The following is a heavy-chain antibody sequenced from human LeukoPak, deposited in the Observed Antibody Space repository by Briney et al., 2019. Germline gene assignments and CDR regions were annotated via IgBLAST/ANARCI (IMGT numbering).Heavy chain of an antibody. J-gene: IGHJ3*02. CDR3: ARGEWPAAIEGAFDI. Sequence: SQTLSLTCTVSGGSISSGGYYWSWIRQHPGKGLEWIGYIYYSGSTYYNPSLKSRVTISVDTSKNQFSLKLSSVTAADTAVYYCARGEWPAAIEGAFDIWGQGTMVTVSS. CDR1: GGSISSGGYY. D-gene: IGHD2-2*02. V-gene: IGHV4-31*03. CDR2: IYYSGST.